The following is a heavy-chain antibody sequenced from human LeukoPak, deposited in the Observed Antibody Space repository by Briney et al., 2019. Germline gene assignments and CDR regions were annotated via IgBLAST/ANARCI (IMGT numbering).Heavy chain of an antibody. V-gene: IGHV1-69*13. Sequence: SVKVSCKASGGTFSSYAISWVRQAPGQGLEWMGGIIPIFGTANYAQKFQGRVTITADESTSTAYMELSSLRSEDTAVYYCASRENQMLEPGHAFDIWGQGTMVTVSS. CDR3: ASRENQMLEPGHAFDI. CDR1: GGTFSSYA. CDR2: IIPIFGTA. D-gene: IGHD2-2*01. J-gene: IGHJ3*02.